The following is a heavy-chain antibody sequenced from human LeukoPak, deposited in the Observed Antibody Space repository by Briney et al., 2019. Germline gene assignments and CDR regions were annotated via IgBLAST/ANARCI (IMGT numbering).Heavy chain of an antibody. CDR2: INPNSGAT. D-gene: IGHD6-19*01. J-gene: IGHJ6*03. Sequence: ASVNVSCTASGYTCTGYFMHWMRQAPGQGLEWMGWINPNSGATKYAQNFQGRVTLTSDTSISTAYMELSRLTSDDTAVYYCARDPEFSSGWTPRLNDMDVWGKGTTVTVSS. CDR3: ARDPEFSSGWTPRLNDMDV. CDR1: GYTCTGYF. V-gene: IGHV1-2*02.